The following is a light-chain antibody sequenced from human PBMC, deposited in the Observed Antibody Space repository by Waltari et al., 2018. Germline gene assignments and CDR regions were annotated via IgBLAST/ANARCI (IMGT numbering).Light chain of an antibody. J-gene: IGKJ1*01. CDR1: QSVSRT. V-gene: IGKV3-20*01. CDR2: DAS. CDR3: QHYVRLPAT. Sequence: EIMLTQSPGTLSLSPGEGATLSCRASQSVSRTLAWYQQKPGQAPRLLIYDASRRATGIPDRFSGSGSGTDFSLTISRLEPEDFALYYCQHYVRLPATFGQGTKVEIK.